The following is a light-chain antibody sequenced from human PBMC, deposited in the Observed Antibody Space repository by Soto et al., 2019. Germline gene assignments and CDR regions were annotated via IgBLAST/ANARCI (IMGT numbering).Light chain of an antibody. Sequence: IQMTQSPSPLYASIGDRVTITCRASQRIGNWLAWYQQKPGKAPTLLIYKATSLQNGVPSRFSGSGSGTDFTRSITRLQPDYSATYYCQQSNTYFGYTFGPGTKVEIK. CDR3: QQSNTYFGYT. CDR2: KAT. CDR1: QRIGNW. J-gene: IGKJ2*01. V-gene: IGKV1-5*03.